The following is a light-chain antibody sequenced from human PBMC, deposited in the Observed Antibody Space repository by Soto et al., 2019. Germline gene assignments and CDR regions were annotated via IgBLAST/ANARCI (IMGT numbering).Light chain of an antibody. CDR1: SSNIGSNT. CDR3: AAWDDSLNGWV. CDR2: SNS. V-gene: IGLV1-44*01. Sequence: QPVLTQPPSASGTPGQRVTISCSGSSSNIGSNTVTWYQQLPGTAPKLLIYSNSQRPSGVPDRFSGSKSGTSASLAISGLQSEDEADYYCAAWDDSLNGWVFGGGTKLTVL. J-gene: IGLJ3*02.